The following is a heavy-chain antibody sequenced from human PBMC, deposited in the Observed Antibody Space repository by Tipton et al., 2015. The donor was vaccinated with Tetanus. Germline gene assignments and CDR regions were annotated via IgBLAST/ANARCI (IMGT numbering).Heavy chain of an antibody. CDR1: GGSMNSYY. CDR3: VRGRGLGAYSFGLEH. V-gene: IGHV4-59*01. Sequence: TLSLTCTVSGGSMNSYYWSWIRQPPGKGLEWIGYIYYTGSTNYNPSLKSGVTISLDTSKNQFSLKLTSVSAADTAVYYCVRGRGLGAYSFGLEHWGQGALVTVSS. J-gene: IGHJ4*02. CDR2: IYYTGST. D-gene: IGHD3/OR15-3a*01.